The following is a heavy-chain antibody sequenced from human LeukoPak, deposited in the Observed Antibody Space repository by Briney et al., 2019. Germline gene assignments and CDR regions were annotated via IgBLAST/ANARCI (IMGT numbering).Heavy chain of an antibody. CDR3: ATEGRSSGSYSFDY. CDR1: GFTFSTYS. Sequence: NPGGSRRLSCAASGFTFSTYSMNWVRKVQGKGLELVSFISSPVGGKYYADSLKGRITISRDNGRSILCLQMKSLSAEGTALYYCATEGRSSGSYSFDYWGQGILVIDAS. CDR2: ISSPVGGK. J-gene: IGHJ4*01. V-gene: IGHV3-21*01. D-gene: IGHD6-19*01.